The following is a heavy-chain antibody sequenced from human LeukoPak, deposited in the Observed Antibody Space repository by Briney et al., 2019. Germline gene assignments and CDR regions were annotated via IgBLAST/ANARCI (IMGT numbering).Heavy chain of an antibody. Sequence: PGGSLRLSCVASGFTYSHYGMNWVRQAPGKGLEWVSGITSDSRGIYYADSVKGRFTISRDNSKYTLSLQMNSLRTEDTAVYYCAKVDNWKYGHHDFWGQGTLVTVSS. CDR3: AKVDNWKYGHHDF. D-gene: IGHD1-1*01. V-gene: IGHV3-23*01. CDR2: ITSDSRGI. CDR1: GFTYSHYG. J-gene: IGHJ4*02.